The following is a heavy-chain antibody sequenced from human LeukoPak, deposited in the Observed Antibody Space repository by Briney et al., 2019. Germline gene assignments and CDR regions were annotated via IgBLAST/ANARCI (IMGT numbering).Heavy chain of an antibody. V-gene: IGHV3-23*01. D-gene: IGHD3-16*02. CDR3: ASFASNLIGLDY. Sequence: GGSLRLSCAASGFTFSNYAMTWVRQAPGKGLEWVSSISGSGGSTFYADSVKGRFTFSRDNSKSTLYLQMNSLRAEDTAVYYCASFASNLIGLDYWGQGTLVTVSS. CDR1: GFTFSNYA. CDR2: ISGSGGST. J-gene: IGHJ4*02.